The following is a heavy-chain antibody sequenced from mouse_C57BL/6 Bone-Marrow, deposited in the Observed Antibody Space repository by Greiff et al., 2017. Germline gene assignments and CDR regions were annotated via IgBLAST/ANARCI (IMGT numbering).Heavy chain of an antibody. CDR3: ARLNGYYHCAMDY. J-gene: IGHJ4*01. CDR1: GYTFTNYW. D-gene: IGHD2-3*01. V-gene: IGHV1-63*01. Sequence: QVQLQQSGAELVRPGASVKLSCQASGYTFTNYWIGWAKQRPGHGLEWIGDIYPGGGYTNYNEQFKGKATLTADKSSSTAYMQFSSLTSEDSAIYYCARLNGYYHCAMDYWGQGTTVTVSS. CDR2: IYPGGGYT.